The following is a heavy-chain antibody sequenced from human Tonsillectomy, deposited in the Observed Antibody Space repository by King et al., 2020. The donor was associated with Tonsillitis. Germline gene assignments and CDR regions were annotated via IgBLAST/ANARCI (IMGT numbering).Heavy chain of an antibody. D-gene: IGHD5-12*01. CDR3: ARGTTSIRVYYYALDV. CDR2: IKQDGSEK. Sequence: VQLVESGGALVQPGGSLRLSCAASGFTFDNFWMTWVRQAPGKGLEWVANIKQDGSEKYYVDSVRGRFTISRDNAKNSLYLQLHSLTIADTAVYYCARGTTSIRVYYYALDVWGQGTTVTVSS. CDR1: GFTFDNFW. V-gene: IGHV3-7*01. J-gene: IGHJ6*02.